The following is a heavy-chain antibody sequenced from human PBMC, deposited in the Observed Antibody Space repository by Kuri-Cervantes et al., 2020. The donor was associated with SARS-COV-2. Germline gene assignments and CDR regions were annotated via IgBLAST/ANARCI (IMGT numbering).Heavy chain of an antibody. D-gene: IGHD2-21*01. V-gene: IGHV5-10-1*01. CDR2: IDPSDSYT. Sequence: GGSLRLSCKGSGFSFTSYFISWVRQMPGKGPEWMGRIDPSDSYTNYSPSFQGHVTFSADKSINTAYLQWSGLRASDTAIFYCAIFFIPGVVDYWGPGTLVTVSS. CDR1: GFSFTSYF. CDR3: AIFFIPGVVDY. J-gene: IGHJ4*02.